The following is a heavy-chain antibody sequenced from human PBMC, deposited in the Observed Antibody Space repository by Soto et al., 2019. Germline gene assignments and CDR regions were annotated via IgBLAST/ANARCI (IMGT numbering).Heavy chain of an antibody. D-gene: IGHD3-22*01. V-gene: IGHV4-61*05. CDR2: IYYSGST. CDR1: GGSISSSSYY. J-gene: IGHJ3*02. Sequence: SETLSLTCTVSGGSISSSSYYWGWIRQPPGKGLEWIVYIYYSGSTNYNPSLKSRVTISVDTSKNQFSLKLSSVPAADPAVYYCARVFHYYDSSVYSPPWAFDIGGQGTMVTVSS. CDR3: ARVFHYYDSSVYSPPWAFDI.